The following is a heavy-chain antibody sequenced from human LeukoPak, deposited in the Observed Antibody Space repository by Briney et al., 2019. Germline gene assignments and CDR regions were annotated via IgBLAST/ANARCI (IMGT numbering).Heavy chain of an antibody. CDR3: AKAPDCSSTSCPPQFDY. CDR1: GFTLDDYA. CDR2: IRWNSGSI. V-gene: IGHV3-9*01. J-gene: IGHJ4*02. Sequence: GGSLRLSCAASGFTLDDYAMHGVRQAPGKGLEWVSGIRWNSGSIGYADSVKGRFTISRDNAKNSLYLQMNSLRAEDTALYYCAKAPDCSSTSCPPQFDYWGQGTLVTVSS. D-gene: IGHD2-2*01.